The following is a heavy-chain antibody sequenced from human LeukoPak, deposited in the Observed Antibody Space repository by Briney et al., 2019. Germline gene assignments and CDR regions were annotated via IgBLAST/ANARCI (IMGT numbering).Heavy chain of an antibody. CDR1: GFTFTNYA. J-gene: IGHJ4*02. CDR3: ARDFCSGTSCYWDY. Sequence: GASLRLSCAASGFTFTNYAVIWVRQAPGEGLEWLSTISGSGGSTYYSDSVKGRFTISRDNSKNTLYLQVNSLRAEDTAVYYCARDFCSGTSCYWDYWGQGTMVTVSS. D-gene: IGHD2-2*01. CDR2: ISGSGGST. V-gene: IGHV3-23*01.